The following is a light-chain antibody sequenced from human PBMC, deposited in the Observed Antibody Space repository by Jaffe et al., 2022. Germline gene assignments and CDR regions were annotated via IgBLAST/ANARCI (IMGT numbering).Light chain of an antibody. CDR1: STDVGGYTY. V-gene: IGLV2-11*01. J-gene: IGLJ2*01. CDR2: DVT. Sequence: QSALTQPPSVSGSPGQSVTISCTGSSTDVGGYTYVSWYQQHPGKAPKLIIYDVTKRPSGVPDRFSASKSDNTASLTISGLQAEDEADYYCCSYAGSYIFLFGGGTKLTVL. CDR3: CSYAGSYIFL.